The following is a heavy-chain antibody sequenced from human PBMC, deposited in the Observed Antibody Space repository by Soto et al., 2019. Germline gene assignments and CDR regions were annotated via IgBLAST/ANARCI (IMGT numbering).Heavy chain of an antibody. J-gene: IGHJ4*02. CDR1: GFTSRIYA. CDR2: IWNDGSNK. CDR3: ARAVGPFDY. Sequence: QVQLVESGGGVVQPGGSLSLSCAASGFTSRIYAMHGVGRAPGKGLGGVPVIWNDGSNKYYGDPVKGRFTISRDNSKNTLYLHMNSLRADDTAVYYCARAVGPFDYWGQGTLVTVSS. D-gene: IGHD3-16*01. V-gene: IGHV3-33*01.